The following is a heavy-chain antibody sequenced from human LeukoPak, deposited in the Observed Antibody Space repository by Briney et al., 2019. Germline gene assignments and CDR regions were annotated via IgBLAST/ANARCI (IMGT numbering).Heavy chain of an antibody. CDR2: IRSSSET. Sequence: GGSLRLSCAASGFTFSQYSMNWVRQAPGKGLEWVSHIRSSSETFYADSVKGRFTISRDNARNSLYLQMNNLRGEDTDIYYCARDAGNSGYGCDLWGQGTLVTVSS. D-gene: IGHD5-12*01. CDR1: GFTFSQYS. J-gene: IGHJ5*02. V-gene: IGHV3-48*01. CDR3: ARDAGNSGYGCDL.